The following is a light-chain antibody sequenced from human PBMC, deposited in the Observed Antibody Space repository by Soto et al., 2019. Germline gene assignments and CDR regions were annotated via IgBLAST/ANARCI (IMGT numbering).Light chain of an antibody. V-gene: IGKV3-20*01. CDR3: QQYGSSPLT. Sequence: EIVLTQSPATLSLSPGERATLSCRASQSVSSYLAWYQQRPGQAPRLLIHDAFMRATGIPDRFTGSGSGTDFTLTISRLEPEDFAVYYCQQYGSSPLTFGGGTKVDIK. CDR1: QSVSSY. CDR2: DAF. J-gene: IGKJ4*01.